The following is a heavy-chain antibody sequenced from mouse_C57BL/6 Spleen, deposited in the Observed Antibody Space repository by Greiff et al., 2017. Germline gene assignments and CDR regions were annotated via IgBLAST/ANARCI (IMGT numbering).Heavy chain of an antibody. CDR2: IDPETGGT. J-gene: IGHJ4*01. Sequence: VQLQQSGAELVRPGASVTLSCKASGYTFTDYEMHWVKQTPVHGLEWIGAIDPETGGTAYNQKFQGKATLTEDKSSSTASMELRSLTSEDSAVYYCNWPVYYYAMDYWGQGTSVTVSS. CDR3: NWPVYYYAMDY. CDR1: GYTFTDYE. D-gene: IGHD1-1*01. V-gene: IGHV1-15*01.